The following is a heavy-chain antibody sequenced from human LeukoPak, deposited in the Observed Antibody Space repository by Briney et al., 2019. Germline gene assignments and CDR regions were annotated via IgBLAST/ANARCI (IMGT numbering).Heavy chain of an antibody. Sequence: GGPLRLSCAASGFTFSSYGMHWVRQAPGKGLEWVAFIRYDGGNKYYADSVKGRFTISRDNSKNTLYLQMNSLRAEDTAVYYCAKILYSSGWYPVSDFDYWGQGTLVTVSS. J-gene: IGHJ4*02. D-gene: IGHD6-19*01. CDR3: AKILYSSGWYPVSDFDY. V-gene: IGHV3-30*02. CDR1: GFTFSSYG. CDR2: IRYDGGNK.